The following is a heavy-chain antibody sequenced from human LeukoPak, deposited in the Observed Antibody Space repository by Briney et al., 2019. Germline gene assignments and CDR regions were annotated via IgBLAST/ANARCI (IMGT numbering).Heavy chain of an antibody. D-gene: IGHD3-22*01. Sequence: SETLSLTCTVSGDSISGFYWSWIRQPPGEGLEWIGDIYSSGSTNYNPSLRSRVTISVDTSRNQFSLRLSSVTAADTAVYYCARDRSYYSDTGTDYWGQGALVTVSS. CDR1: GDSISGFY. J-gene: IGHJ4*02. CDR2: IYSSGST. V-gene: IGHV4-4*08. CDR3: ARDRSYYSDTGTDY.